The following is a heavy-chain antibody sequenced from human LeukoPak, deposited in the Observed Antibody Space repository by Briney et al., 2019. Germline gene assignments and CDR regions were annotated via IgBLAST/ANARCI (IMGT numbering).Heavy chain of an antibody. CDR2: IYYSGST. V-gene: IGHV4-61*10. J-gene: IGHJ5*02. Sequence: SETLSLTCTVSGGSISSGSYYWSWIRQPAGKGLEWIGYIYYSGSTNYNPSLKSRVTISVDTSKNQFSLKLSSVTAADTAVYYCARAIDAELSIAAAADPWGQGTLVTVSS. D-gene: IGHD6-13*01. CDR3: ARAIDAELSIAAAADP. CDR1: GGSISSGSYY.